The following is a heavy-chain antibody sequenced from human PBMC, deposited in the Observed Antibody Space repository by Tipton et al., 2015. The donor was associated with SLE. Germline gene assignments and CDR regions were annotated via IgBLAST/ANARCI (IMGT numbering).Heavy chain of an antibody. CDR3: AILGTGWNNDAFDI. CDR2: IYGGGST. J-gene: IGHJ3*02. D-gene: IGHD1/OR15-1a*01. V-gene: IGHV3-53*01. Sequence: GSLRLSCAASGFTVSGHYMGWVRQAPGKGLDWVSVIYGGGSTDYAASVKGLFTISRDNSQNTLFLRMNSLRADDTAVYYCAILGTGWNNDAFDIWGQGTMVTVSS. CDR1: GFTVSGHY.